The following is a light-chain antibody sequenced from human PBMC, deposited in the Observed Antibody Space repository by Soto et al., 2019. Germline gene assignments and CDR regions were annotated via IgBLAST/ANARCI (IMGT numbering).Light chain of an antibody. CDR1: QSVSSSY. CDR2: GAS. V-gene: IGKV3-20*01. Sequence: EIVLTQSPGTLSLSPGERATLSCRASQSVSSSYLAWYQQKPGQAPRLLIYGASSRATGIPDRFSGSGSGTDFTLTTSRLEPEDFAVYYCQQYGSSPLTFGQGTKVEI. CDR3: QQYGSSPLT. J-gene: IGKJ1*01.